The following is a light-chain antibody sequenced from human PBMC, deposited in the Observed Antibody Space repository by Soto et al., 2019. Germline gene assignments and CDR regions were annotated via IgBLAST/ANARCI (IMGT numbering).Light chain of an antibody. CDR3: NSYAGSNVYV. Sequence: QSVLTQPPSASGSPGQSVTISCTGTSSDVGGYNYVSWYQQHPGKAPKLMIYEVSKRPSGVPDRFSGSKSGNTASLTVSGLQAEDEADYYCNSYAGSNVYVFGTVTKLTVL. J-gene: IGLJ1*01. V-gene: IGLV2-8*01. CDR1: SSDVGGYNY. CDR2: EVS.